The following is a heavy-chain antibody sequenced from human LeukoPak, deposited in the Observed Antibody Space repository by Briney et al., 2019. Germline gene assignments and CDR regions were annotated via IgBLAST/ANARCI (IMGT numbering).Heavy chain of an antibody. CDR2: IIPILGIA. J-gene: IGHJ4*02. V-gene: IGHV1-69*04. CDR3: ARDQNPYSYGGWPYFDY. CDR1: GGTFSSYA. Sequence: GSSVKVSCKASGGTFSSYAISWVRQAPGQGLEWMGRIIPILGIANYAQKFQGRVTITADKSTSTAYMELSSLRSEDTAVYYCARDQNPYSYGGWPYFDYWGQGTLVTVSS. D-gene: IGHD5-18*01.